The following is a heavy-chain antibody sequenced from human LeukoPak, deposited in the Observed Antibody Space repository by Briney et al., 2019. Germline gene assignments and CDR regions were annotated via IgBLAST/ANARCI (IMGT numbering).Heavy chain of an antibody. Sequence: GGSLRLSCAVSGFTFNYYDMHWVRQAPGKRLEWVSAIRTTGDTHYPDSVKGRFAMSREDAKNSVHLQMNTLRAEDTAVYYCAKADGYSSGWTLLDYWGQGTLVTVSS. V-gene: IGHV3-13*01. CDR1: GFTFNYYD. D-gene: IGHD6-19*01. CDR3: AKADGYSSGWTLLDY. J-gene: IGHJ4*02. CDR2: IRTTGDT.